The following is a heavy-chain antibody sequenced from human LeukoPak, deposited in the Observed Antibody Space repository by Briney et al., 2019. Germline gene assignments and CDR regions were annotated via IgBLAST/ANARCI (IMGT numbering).Heavy chain of an antibody. D-gene: IGHD2-2*01. CDR3: AMEVVPAAFDY. Sequence: GGSLRLSCAASGFTFSSYAMHWVRQAPGKGLEWAAVISYDGSNKYYADSVKGRFTISRDNSKNTLYLQMNSLRAEDTAVYYCAMEVVPAAFDYWGQGTLVTASS. CDR1: GFTFSSYA. V-gene: IGHV3-30*04. CDR2: ISYDGSNK. J-gene: IGHJ4*02.